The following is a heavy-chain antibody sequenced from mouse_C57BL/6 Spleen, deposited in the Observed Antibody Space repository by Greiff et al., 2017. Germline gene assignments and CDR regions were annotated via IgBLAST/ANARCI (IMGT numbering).Heavy chain of an antibody. V-gene: IGHV1-82*01. CDR2: IYPGDGNT. CDR3: ARGREFYDGIAY. CDR1: GYAFSSSW. J-gene: IGHJ3*01. Sequence: QVQLQQSGPELVKPGASVKISCKASGYAFSSSWMNWVKQRPGQGLEWIGRIYPGDGNTNYNGKFKGKATLTADKSSSTAYMQLSSLTSEDSAVYFCARGREFYDGIAYWGQGTMVTVSA. D-gene: IGHD2-12*01.